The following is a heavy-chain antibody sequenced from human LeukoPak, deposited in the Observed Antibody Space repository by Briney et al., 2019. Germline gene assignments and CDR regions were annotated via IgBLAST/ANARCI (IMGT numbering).Heavy chain of an antibody. J-gene: IGHJ4*02. CDR1: GFTFSSYD. V-gene: IGHV3-13*01. CDR3: ARGDSSGYFELDY. Sequence: PGGSLRLSCAASGFTFSSYDVHWVRQATGKGLEWVSAIGTAGDTYYPGSVKGRFTISRESAKNSLYLQMNSLRAGDTAVYYCARGDSSGYFELDYWGQGTLVTVSS. D-gene: IGHD3-22*01. CDR2: IGTAGDT.